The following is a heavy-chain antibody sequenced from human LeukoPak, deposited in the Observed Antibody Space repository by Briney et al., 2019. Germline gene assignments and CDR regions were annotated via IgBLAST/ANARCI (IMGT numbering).Heavy chain of an antibody. CDR1: GGSFSGYC. J-gene: IGHJ4*02. CDR2: INHSGST. Sequence: SETLSLTCAVYGGSFSGYCWSWIRQPPGKGLEWIGEINHSGSTNYNPSLKSRVTISVDTSKNQFSLKLSSVTAADTVVYYCARGTVDTAMVTFDYWGQGTLVTVSS. CDR3: ARGTVDTAMVTFDY. V-gene: IGHV4-34*01. D-gene: IGHD5-18*01.